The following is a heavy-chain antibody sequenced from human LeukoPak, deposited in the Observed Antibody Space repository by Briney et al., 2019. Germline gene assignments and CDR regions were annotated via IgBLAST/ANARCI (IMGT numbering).Heavy chain of an antibody. CDR3: AKGLWFGELSYGMDV. V-gene: IGHV3-7*01. D-gene: IGHD3-10*01. CDR1: GFTFSSYW. CDR2: IREDGSEK. J-gene: IGHJ6*02. Sequence: PGGSLRLSCAASGFTFSSYWMTWVRQAPGKGLEWVANIREDGSEKYYVDSVKGRFTVSRDNAKNSLYLQVNSLRAEDTAVYYCAKGLWFGELSYGMDVWGQGTTVTVSS.